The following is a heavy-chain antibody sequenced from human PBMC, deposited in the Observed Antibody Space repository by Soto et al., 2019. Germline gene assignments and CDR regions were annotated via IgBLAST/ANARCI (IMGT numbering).Heavy chain of an antibody. CDR2: ISAYNGNT. J-gene: IGHJ6*02. Sequence: ASVKVSCKASGYTFTSYAMHWVRQAPGQGLEWMGWISAYNGNTNYAQKLQGRVTMTTDTSTSTAYMELRSLRSDDTAVYYCARELRAYSSSSGYYYYYGMDVWGQGTTVTVSS. CDR1: GYTFTSYA. CDR3: ARELRAYSSSSGYYYYYGMDV. D-gene: IGHD6-6*01. V-gene: IGHV1-18*01.